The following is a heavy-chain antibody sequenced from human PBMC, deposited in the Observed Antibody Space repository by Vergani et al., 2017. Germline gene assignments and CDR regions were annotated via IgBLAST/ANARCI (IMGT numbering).Heavy chain of an antibody. J-gene: IGHJ4*02. Sequence: QVQLEESGPGLVKPSETLSLTCTVSGGSFNTYYWDWIRQPPGKGLEWIGSIYRTGRTHFNPSLKSRVTISVDTSNNHFSLKLNSVTAADTAVYYCARGSRAEGGSGPDKWGQGTLVTVSS. V-gene: IGHV4-38-2*02. CDR3: ARGSRAEGGSGPDK. CDR1: GGSFNTYY. D-gene: IGHD6-13*01. CDR2: IYRTGRT.